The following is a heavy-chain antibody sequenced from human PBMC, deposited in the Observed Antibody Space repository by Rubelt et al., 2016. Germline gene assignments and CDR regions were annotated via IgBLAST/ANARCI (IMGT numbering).Heavy chain of an antibody. D-gene: IGHD4-17*01. CDR3: ARGHYGMQD. CDR2: IHSGGST. CDR1: GLTVSSNY. J-gene: IGHJ4*02. V-gene: IGHV3-53*01. Sequence: EVQLVESGGGLIQPGGSLRLSCAASGLTVSSNYMTWVRQVPGKGLEWVSIIHSGGSTYYADSVKGRFTISRDNAKNSLFLQMNSLRVEDTAVYYCARGHYGMQDWGQGILVIVSP.